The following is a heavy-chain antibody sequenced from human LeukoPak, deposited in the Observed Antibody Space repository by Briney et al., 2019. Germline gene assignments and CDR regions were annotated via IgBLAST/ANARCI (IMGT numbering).Heavy chain of an antibody. Sequence: SETLSLTCAVYGGSFSGYYWSRIRQPPGKGLEWIGEINHSGSTNYNPSLKSRVTISVDTSKNPFSLKLSSVTAADTAVYYCARAHFGSSWYGPRYMDVWGKGTTVTVSS. D-gene: IGHD6-13*01. CDR1: GGSFSGYY. CDR2: INHSGST. CDR3: ARAHFGSSWYGPRYMDV. V-gene: IGHV4-34*01. J-gene: IGHJ6*03.